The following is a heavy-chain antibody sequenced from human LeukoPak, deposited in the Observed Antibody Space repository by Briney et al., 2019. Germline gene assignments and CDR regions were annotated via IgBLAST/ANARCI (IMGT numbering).Heavy chain of an antibody. CDR2: MSGSGGTT. CDR3: AQSYYYDSRGAYYFDC. D-gene: IGHD3-22*01. J-gene: IGHJ4*02. V-gene: IGHV3-23*01. CDR1: GFTFSSHA. Sequence: PGGSLRLSCAASGFTFSSHAMSWVRQAPGKGLEWVSGMSGSGGTTNYADSVKGRFTNSRDNSKNTLYLQMNSLRAEDTAVYYCAQSYYYDSRGAYYFDCWGQGALVTVSS.